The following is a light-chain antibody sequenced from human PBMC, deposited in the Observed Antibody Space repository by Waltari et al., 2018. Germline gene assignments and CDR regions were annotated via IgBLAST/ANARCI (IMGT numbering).Light chain of an antibody. V-gene: IGKV3-11*01. CDR1: QSVTNY. CDR2: DAS. Sequence: IEFTQCPATLYSSPGETALHSCRASQSVTNYLAWYQLKPGQAPRLLIYDASNRATGIPARFSGSGSGTDFTLTISNLEPEDSAVYYCQQRSKWPLTFGGGTKVEIK. J-gene: IGKJ4*01. CDR3: QQRSKWPLT.